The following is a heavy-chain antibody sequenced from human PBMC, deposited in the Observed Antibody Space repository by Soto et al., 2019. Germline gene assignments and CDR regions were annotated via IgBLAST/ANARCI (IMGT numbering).Heavy chain of an antibody. Sequence: GGSLRLSCAASGFTFSDFWMSWVRQAPGKGLEWVAKINQDGSEKYFVDSVKGRFTISRDNSKNTLYLQMNSLRAEDTAVYYCARGDYYFDYWGQGTLVTVSS. CDR3: ARGDYYFDY. CDR2: INQDGSEK. CDR1: GFTFSDFW. D-gene: IGHD2-21*02. J-gene: IGHJ4*02. V-gene: IGHV3-7*01.